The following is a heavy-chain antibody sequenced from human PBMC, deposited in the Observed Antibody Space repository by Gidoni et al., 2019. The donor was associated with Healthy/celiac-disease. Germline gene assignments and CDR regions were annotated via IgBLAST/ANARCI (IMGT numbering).Heavy chain of an antibody. J-gene: IGHJ6*02. D-gene: IGHD6-13*01. CDR1: GFPFSSDS. V-gene: IGHV3-21*01. Sequence: EVQLVESGGGLVKPGGSLRPSCAASGFPFSSDSMNWVRQAPGKGLEWVSSISSSSSYIYYADSVKGRFTISRDNAKNSLYLQMNSLRAEDTAVYYCARDGIAAAGTDYYYYYGMDVWGQGTTVTVSS. CDR2: ISSSSSYI. CDR3: ARDGIAAAGTDYYYYYGMDV.